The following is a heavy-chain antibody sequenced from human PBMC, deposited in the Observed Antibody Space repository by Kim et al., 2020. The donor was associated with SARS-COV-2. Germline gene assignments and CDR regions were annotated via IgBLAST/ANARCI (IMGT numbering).Heavy chain of an antibody. Sequence: SPSFQGHVTISADKSISTAYLQWSSLKASDTAMYYCARHMVEWLSYGMDVWGQGTTVTVSS. D-gene: IGHD3-3*01. J-gene: IGHJ6*02. V-gene: IGHV5-10-1*01. CDR3: ARHMVEWLSYGMDV.